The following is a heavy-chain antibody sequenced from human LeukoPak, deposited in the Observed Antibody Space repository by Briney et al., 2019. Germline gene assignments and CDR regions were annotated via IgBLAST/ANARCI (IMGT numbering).Heavy chain of an antibody. CDR1: GFTFDDYA. CDR3: AKDAALNGYYYDSSGYYFDY. D-gene: IGHD3-22*01. J-gene: IGHJ4*02. CDR2: ISWNSGSI. Sequence: GGSLRLSCAASGFTFDDYAMHWVRQAPGKGLEWVSGISWNSGSIGYADSVKGRFTISRDNAKNSLYLQMNSLRAEDTALYYCAKDAALNGYYYDSSGYYFDYWGQGTLVTVSS. V-gene: IGHV3-9*01.